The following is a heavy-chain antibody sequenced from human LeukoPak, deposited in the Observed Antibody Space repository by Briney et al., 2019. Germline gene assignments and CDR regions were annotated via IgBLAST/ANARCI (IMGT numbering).Heavy chain of an antibody. CDR2: ITGPGEGG. V-gene: IGHV3-23*01. J-gene: IGHJ4*02. D-gene: IGHD6-19*01. CDR1: GFTFSAYA. Sequence: GGSLRLSCAASGFTFSAYAMSWVRQPPGKGLEWVSAITGPGEGGFYAGSVQGRFIISRDNSRNTLYLQMNSLRAEDTAVYFCAKRIYGWYQIDYWGQGTLVTVSS. CDR3: AKRIYGWYQIDY.